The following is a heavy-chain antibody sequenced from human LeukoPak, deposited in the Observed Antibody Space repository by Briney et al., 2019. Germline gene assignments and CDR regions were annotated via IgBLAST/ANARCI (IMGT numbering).Heavy chain of an antibody. CDR2: INPNSGKT. CDR3: ARHKVAYFDL. CDR1: GYTFTSSD. V-gene: IGHV1-8*03. D-gene: IGHD5-12*01. Sequence: ASVKVSCKASGYTFTSSDINWFRQAPGQGPEWVGWINPNSGKTGSAQKFQGRVTISRDTSISTAYMELSSRRSEDTAVYYCARHKVAYFDLWGRGTLVTVSS. J-gene: IGHJ2*01.